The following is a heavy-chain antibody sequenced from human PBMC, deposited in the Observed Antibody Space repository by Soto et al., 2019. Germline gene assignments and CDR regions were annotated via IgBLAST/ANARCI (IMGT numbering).Heavy chain of an antibody. CDR3: ARQQGYSYGHPMIYY. J-gene: IGHJ4*02. V-gene: IGHV4-34*01. D-gene: IGHD5-18*01. CDR1: GGSFSGYY. CDR2: INHSGST. Sequence: SETLSLTCAVYGGSFSGYYWSWIRQPPGKGLEWIGEINHSGSTNYNPSLKSRVTISVDTSKNQFSLKMSSVTAADTAVYYCARQQGYSYGHPMIYYWGQGTLVTVSS.